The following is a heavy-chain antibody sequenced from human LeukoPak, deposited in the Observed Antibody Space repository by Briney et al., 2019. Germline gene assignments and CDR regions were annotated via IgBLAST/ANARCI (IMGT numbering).Heavy chain of an antibody. CDR3: AKDNSVSNTDYYYYGMDV. CDR1: GFTFSSYG. CDR2: ISYVGSNK. V-gene: IGHV3-30*18. D-gene: IGHD4-23*01. Sequence: GGSLRLSCAASGFTFSSYGMHWVRQAPGKGLEWVAVISYVGSNKCYADSVKGRFTISRDNSKNTLYLQMNSLRAEDTAVYYCAKDNSVSNTDYYYYGMDVWGQGTTVTVSS. J-gene: IGHJ6*02.